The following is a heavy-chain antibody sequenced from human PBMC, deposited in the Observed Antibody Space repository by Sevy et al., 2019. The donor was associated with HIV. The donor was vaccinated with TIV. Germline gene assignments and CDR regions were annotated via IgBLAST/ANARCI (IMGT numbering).Heavy chain of an antibody. CDR1: GYTLSELS. CDR3: ATGGGYYHSSGYQLTFDY. D-gene: IGHD3-22*01. Sequence: ASVKVSCKVSGYTLSELSMHWVRQAPGKGLEWMGGLERGDGKRVYPQNFQGRVIMNEDTSTDTAYMELSSLRSEDTAVYYCATGGGYYHSSGYQLTFDYWGQGTLVTVSS. V-gene: IGHV1-24*01. CDR2: LERGDGKR. J-gene: IGHJ4*02.